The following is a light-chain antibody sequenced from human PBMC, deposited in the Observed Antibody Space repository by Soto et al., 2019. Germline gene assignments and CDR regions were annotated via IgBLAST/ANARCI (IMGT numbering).Light chain of an antibody. CDR1: QSVSSSY. V-gene: IGKV3-20*01. CDR2: GAS. CDR3: QQYGSSPVT. Sequence: EIVLTQSPGTLSLSPGERATLSCRASQSVSSSYVAWYQQKPGQAPRLLIYGASSRATGIPDRFSGSGSGTDFTLTISRLEPEDFAVYYCQQYGSSPVTFGQGTKLEIK. J-gene: IGKJ2*01.